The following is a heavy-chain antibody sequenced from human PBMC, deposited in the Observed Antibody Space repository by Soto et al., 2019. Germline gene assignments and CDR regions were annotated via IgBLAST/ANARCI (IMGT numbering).Heavy chain of an antibody. Sequence: PGGSLRLSCAASGFAFSSYWMHWVRQAPGKGLVWVSRIDPYETGINYADSVKGRFTISRDNAKNTLYLQMNSLRAEDTAVYYCTSGTFGGRDSWGQGTLVTVSS. V-gene: IGHV3-74*01. J-gene: IGHJ4*02. CDR1: GFAFSSYW. D-gene: IGHD2-15*01. CDR3: TSGTFGGRDS. CDR2: IDPYETGI.